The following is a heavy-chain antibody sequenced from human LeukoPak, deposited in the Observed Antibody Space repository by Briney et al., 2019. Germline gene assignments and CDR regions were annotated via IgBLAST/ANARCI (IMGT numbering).Heavy chain of an antibody. Sequence: TSETLSLTCTASGGSISSYYWSWIRQPPGKGLEWIGYIYYSGSTNYNPSLKSRVTISVDTSKNQFSLKLSSVTAADTAVYYCARADIAVAGILDYWGQGTLVTVSS. D-gene: IGHD6-19*01. CDR3: ARADIAVAGILDY. CDR2: IYYSGST. CDR1: GGSISSYY. V-gene: IGHV4-59*01. J-gene: IGHJ4*02.